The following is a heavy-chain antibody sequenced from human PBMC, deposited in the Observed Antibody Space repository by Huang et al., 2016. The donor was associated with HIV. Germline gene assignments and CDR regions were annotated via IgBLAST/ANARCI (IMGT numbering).Heavy chain of an antibody. D-gene: IGHD6-19*01. V-gene: IGHV4-39*01. CDR1: GGSISTSGYY. Sequence: QLQLQESGPGLVKPSETLSLTCTVSGGSISTSGYYWGWLRQPPGKGLEWIGMIYYSGSTSYNPSLKRRVTISVDTSKSQFSLKLSSVTAADTAVYYCARQDTSGWYADPYYFDYWGQGTLVTVSS. CDR2: IYYSGST. J-gene: IGHJ4*02. CDR3: ARQDTSGWYADPYYFDY.